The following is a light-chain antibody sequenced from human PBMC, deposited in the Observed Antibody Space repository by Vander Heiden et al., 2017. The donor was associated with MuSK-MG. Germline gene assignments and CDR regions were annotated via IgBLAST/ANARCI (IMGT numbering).Light chain of an antibody. CDR2: DAS. CDR1: QSISTW. Sequence: DIQMTQSPSTLSASVGDRVTITCRASQSISTWVAWYQQKPGQAPKLLIDDASSLQSGVPSRFSGSGSGTEFTLTISSLQPDDFATYHCQQDDTYWTFGQGTKVEIK. V-gene: IGKV1-5*01. CDR3: QQDDTYWT. J-gene: IGKJ1*01.